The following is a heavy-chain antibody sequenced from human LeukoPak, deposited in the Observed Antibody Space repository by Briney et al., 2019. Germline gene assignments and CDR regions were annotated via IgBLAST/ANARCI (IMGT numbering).Heavy chain of an antibody. CDR3: ARSYSSSDTFDY. J-gene: IGHJ4*02. CDR1: GGTFSSYA. D-gene: IGHD6-6*01. V-gene: IGHV1-69*13. CDR2: IIPIFGTA. Sequence: ASVKVSCKASGGTFSSYAISWVRQAPGQGLEWMGGIIPIFGTANYAQKFQGRVTITADESTSTAYMELSSLGSEDTAVYYCARSYSSSDTFDYWGQGTLVTVSS.